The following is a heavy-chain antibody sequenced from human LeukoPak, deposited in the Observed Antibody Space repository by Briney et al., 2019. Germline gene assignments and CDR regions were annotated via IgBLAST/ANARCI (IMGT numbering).Heavy chain of an antibody. CDR3: ARDFYDGFALDY. D-gene: IGHD2/OR15-2a*01. J-gene: IGHJ4*02. CDR2: IFPSGGEI. Sequence: SGGSLRLSCAASGFTFSTFAMIWVRQPPGKGLEWVSSIFPSGGEIHYADSVRGRFTISRDNSKSTLSLQMDSLTVEDTAIHYCARDFYDGFALDYWGQGIPVTVSS. V-gene: IGHV3-23*01. CDR1: GFTFSTFA.